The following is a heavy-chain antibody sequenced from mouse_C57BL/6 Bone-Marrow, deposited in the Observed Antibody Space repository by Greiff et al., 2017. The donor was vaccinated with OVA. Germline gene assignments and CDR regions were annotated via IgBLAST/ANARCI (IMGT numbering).Heavy chain of an antibody. Sequence: VQLQQPGAELVKPGASVEMSCKASGYTFTSYWITWVKQRPGQGLEWIGDIYPGSGSTNYNEKFKSKATLTVDTSSSTAYMQLSSLTSEDSAVYYCARVAYGYDWYFDVWGTGTTVTVSS. V-gene: IGHV1-55*01. D-gene: IGHD2-2*01. CDR2: IYPGSGST. J-gene: IGHJ1*03. CDR3: ARVAYGYDWYFDV. CDR1: GYTFTSYW.